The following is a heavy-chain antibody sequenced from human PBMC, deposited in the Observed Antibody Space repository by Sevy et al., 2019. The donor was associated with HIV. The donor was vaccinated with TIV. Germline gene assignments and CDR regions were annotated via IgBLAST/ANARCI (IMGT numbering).Heavy chain of an antibody. V-gene: IGHV3-23*01. J-gene: IGHJ4*02. D-gene: IGHD6-19*01. CDR3: AKDPGIVLAGTRRFADY. Sequence: GGSLRLSCAASGFTFSSYAMSWVRQAPGKGLEWVSAISGSGGSTYYADSVKGRFTISRDNSKNTVYLQMNSLRAEDTAVYYCAKDPGIVLAGTRRFADYWGQGTLVTVSS. CDR2: ISGSGGST. CDR1: GFTFSSYA.